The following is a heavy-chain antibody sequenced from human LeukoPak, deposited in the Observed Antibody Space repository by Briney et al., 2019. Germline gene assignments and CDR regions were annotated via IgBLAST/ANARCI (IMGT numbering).Heavy chain of an antibody. V-gene: IGHV3-33*01. CDR2: IWYDGSNK. Sequence: GGSLRPSCAASGFTFSSYGMHWVRQAPGKGLEWVAVIWYDGSNKYYADSVKGRFTISRDNSKNTLYLQMNSLRAEDTAVHYCARDLSGFDYWGQGTLVTVSS. J-gene: IGHJ4*02. CDR1: GFTFSSYG. CDR3: ARDLSGFDY. D-gene: IGHD3-3*01.